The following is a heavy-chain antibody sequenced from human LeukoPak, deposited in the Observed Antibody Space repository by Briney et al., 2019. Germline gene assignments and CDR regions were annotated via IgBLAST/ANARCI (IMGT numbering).Heavy chain of an antibody. J-gene: IGHJ5*02. Sequence: SQTLSLTCAVSGGSISSGGYSWSWIRQPPGKGLEWIGYIYHSGSTYYNPSLKSRVTISVDRSKNQFSLKLSSVTAADTAVYYCAGSSGWYVAGWFDPWGQGTLVTVSS. V-gene: IGHV4-30-2*01. CDR2: IYHSGST. CDR3: AGSSGWYVAGWFDP. D-gene: IGHD6-19*01. CDR1: GGSISSGGYS.